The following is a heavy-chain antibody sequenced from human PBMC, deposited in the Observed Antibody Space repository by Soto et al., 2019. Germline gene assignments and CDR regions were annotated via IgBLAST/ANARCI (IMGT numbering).Heavy chain of an antibody. CDR3: ARPRLARRDPPSSYYFDY. CDR1: GFTFSSYW. Sequence: EVQLVESGGGLVQPGGSLRLSCAASGFTFSSYWMSWVRQAPGKGLEWVANIKQDGSEKYYVDSVKGRFTISRDNAKNSLYLQMNSLRAEDTAVYYCARPRLARRDPPSSYYFDYWGQGTLVTVSS. J-gene: IGHJ4*02. D-gene: IGHD6-6*01. CDR2: IKQDGSEK. V-gene: IGHV3-7*03.